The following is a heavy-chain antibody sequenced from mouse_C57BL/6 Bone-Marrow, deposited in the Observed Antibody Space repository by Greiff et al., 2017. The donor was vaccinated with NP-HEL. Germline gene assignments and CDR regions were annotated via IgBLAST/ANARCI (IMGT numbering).Heavy chain of an antibody. CDR3: ARRTYYFDY. Sequence: QVQLQQPGAELVRPGTSVKLSCKASGYTFTSYWTHWVKQRPGQGLEWIGVIDPSDSYTNYNQKFKGKATLTVDTSSSTAYMQLSSLTSEDSAVYYCARRTYYFDYWGQGTTLTVSS. J-gene: IGHJ2*01. CDR1: GYTFTSYW. V-gene: IGHV1-59*01. CDR2: IDPSDSYT.